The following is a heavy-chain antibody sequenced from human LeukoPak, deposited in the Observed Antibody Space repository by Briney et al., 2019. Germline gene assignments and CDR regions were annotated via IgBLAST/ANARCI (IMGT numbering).Heavy chain of an antibody. CDR1: GYTFTSYD. CDR3: ARGRTIVGASTY. V-gene: IGHV1-8*01. J-gene: IGHJ4*02. CDR2: MNPNSGNT. D-gene: IGHD1-26*01. Sequence: ASVKVSCKASGYTFTSYDINWVRQATGQGLEWMGWMNPNSGNTGHAQKFQGRVTMTRNTSISTAYMELSSLRSEDTAVYYCARGRTIVGASTYWGQGTLVTVSS.